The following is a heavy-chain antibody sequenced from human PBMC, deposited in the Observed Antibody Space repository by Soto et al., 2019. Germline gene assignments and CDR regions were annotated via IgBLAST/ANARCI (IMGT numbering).Heavy chain of an antibody. CDR2: IKQDGSEK. D-gene: IGHD1-1*01. Sequence: DAHLEESGGRVVQPGGSLRLSCEASGFTFSSYYMAWFRQAPGKGLEWVANIKQDGSEKYYVDSVKGRFSISRDNAKNFLYLHMNSLRAEDSAVYYCASVGQLVFIKGTVETDYWGQGTLVTVSS. CDR1: GFTFSSYY. J-gene: IGHJ4*02. CDR3: ASVGQLVFIKGTVETDY. V-gene: IGHV3-7*03.